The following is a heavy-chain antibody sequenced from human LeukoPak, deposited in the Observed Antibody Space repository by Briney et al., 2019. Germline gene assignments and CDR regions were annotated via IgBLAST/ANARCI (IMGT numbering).Heavy chain of an antibody. CDR3: AKSHTEYQLLFTLNY. D-gene: IGHD2-2*01. CDR2: ISGSGGST. J-gene: IGHJ4*02. CDR1: GFTFSSYA. V-gene: IGHV3-23*01. Sequence: PGGSLRLSCAASGFTFSSYAMSWVRQAPGKGLEWVSAISGSGGSTYYADSVKGRFTISRDNSKNTLYLQMNSLRAEDTAVYYCAKSHTEYQLLFTLNYWGQGTLVTVSS.